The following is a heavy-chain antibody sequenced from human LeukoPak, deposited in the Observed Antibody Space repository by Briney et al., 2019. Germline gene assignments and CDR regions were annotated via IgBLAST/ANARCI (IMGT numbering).Heavy chain of an antibody. V-gene: IGHV4-39*01. D-gene: IGHD1-26*01. J-gene: IGHJ4*02. CDR1: GASISGSGYY. Sequence: SQTLSLTCTVSGASISGSGYYWGWIRQRPGKGLEWIGSIYSSGSTYYNASLQSRVTISIETSKNQISLRLNSVTAADTAMYYCAKSGGYGLIDYWGQGTLVTVSS. CDR2: IYSSGST. CDR3: AKSGGYGLIDY.